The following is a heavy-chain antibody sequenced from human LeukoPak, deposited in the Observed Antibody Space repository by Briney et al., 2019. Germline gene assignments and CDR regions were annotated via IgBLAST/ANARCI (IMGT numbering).Heavy chain of an antibody. Sequence: SETLSLTCTVSGGSISSGGYYWSWIRQHPGKGLEWIGYIYYSGSTYYNPSLKSRVTISVDTSKNQFSLKLSSVTAADTAVYYCARNYDFWSGYYGGYSFDPWGQGTLVTVSS. D-gene: IGHD3-3*01. V-gene: IGHV4-31*03. CDR1: GGSISSGGYY. J-gene: IGHJ5*02. CDR2: IYYSGST. CDR3: ARNYDFWSGYYGGYSFDP.